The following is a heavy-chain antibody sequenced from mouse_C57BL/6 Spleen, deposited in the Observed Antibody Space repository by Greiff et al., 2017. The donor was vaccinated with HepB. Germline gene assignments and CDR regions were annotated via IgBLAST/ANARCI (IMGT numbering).Heavy chain of an antibody. J-gene: IGHJ1*03. D-gene: IGHD1-1*01. V-gene: IGHV1-80*01. CDR2: IYPGDGDT. Sequence: VQLQQSGAELVKPGASVKISCKASGYAFSSYWMNWVKQRPGKGLEWIGQIYPGDGDTNYNGKFKGKATLTADKSSSTAYMQLSSLTSEDSAVYVCARSLYGSRGDWYFDVWGTGTTVTVSS. CDR3: ARSLYGSRGDWYFDV. CDR1: GYAFSSYW.